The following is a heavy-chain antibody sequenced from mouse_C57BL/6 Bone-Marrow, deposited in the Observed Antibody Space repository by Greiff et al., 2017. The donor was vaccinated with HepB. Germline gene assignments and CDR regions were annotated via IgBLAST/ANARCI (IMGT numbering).Heavy chain of an antibody. V-gene: IGHV1-18*01. CDR2: INPNNGGT. D-gene: IGHD2-1*01. Sequence: EVQLQQSGAELVKPGASVKISCKASGYTFTDYYIDWVKQSHGKSLEWIGDINPNNGGTIYNKKFKGKATLTVDKSSSTAYMELRSLTSEDTAVYYCARRGVRGYRCLDVWGAGTTVTVSS. CDR1: GYTFTDYY. CDR3: ARRGVRGYRCLDV. J-gene: IGHJ1*01.